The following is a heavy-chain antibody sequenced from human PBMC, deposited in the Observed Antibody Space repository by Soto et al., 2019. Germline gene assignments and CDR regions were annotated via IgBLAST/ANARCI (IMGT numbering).Heavy chain of an antibody. J-gene: IGHJ6*02. V-gene: IGHV4-34*01. CDR2: INHSGST. CDR3: ARGRHVVPSALFRRAGDYALDV. Sequence: LSLTCAVYGGSFSGYYWSWIRQPPGKGLEWIGEINHSGSTKDNPSLTSRVTISVDTSKNQFSLRLSSVTAADTAVYYCARGRHVVPSALFRRAGDYALDVWGQGTTVTVSS. D-gene: IGHD2-2*01. CDR1: GGSFSGYY.